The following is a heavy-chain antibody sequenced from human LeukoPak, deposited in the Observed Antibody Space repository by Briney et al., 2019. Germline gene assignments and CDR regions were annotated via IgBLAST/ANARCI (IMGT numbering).Heavy chain of an antibody. CDR3: TTEFKELGSFFYFYYVDV. Sequence: PGGSLRLSCAASGFTFSSYSMNWVRQAPGKGLEWVGRIKTKSEGGTTDYAAPAKGRFTISRDDSKNALFLQMDNLKSDDTAMYYCTTEFKELGSFFYFYYVDVWGTGTTVTISS. CDR2: IKTKSEGGTT. V-gene: IGHV3-15*01. J-gene: IGHJ6*03. D-gene: IGHD3-10*01. CDR1: GFTFSSYS.